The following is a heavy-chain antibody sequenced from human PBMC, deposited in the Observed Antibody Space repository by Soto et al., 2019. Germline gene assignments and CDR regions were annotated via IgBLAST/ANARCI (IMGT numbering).Heavy chain of an antibody. D-gene: IGHD6-19*01. CDR1: GFTFSSYG. J-gene: IGHJ6*03. Sequence: HPGGSLRLSCAASGFTFSSYGMHWVRQAPGKGLEWVAVISYDGSNKYYADSVKGRFTISRDNSKNTLYLQMNSLRAEDTAVYYLGKGGGAYSSSSASYVDVGGKGTRVTFSS. V-gene: IGHV3-30*18. CDR2: ISYDGSNK. CDR3: GKGGGAYSSSSASYVDV.